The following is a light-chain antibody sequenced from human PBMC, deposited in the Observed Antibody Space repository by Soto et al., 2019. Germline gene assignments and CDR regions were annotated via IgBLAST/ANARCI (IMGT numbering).Light chain of an antibody. CDR3: QHYNNAPYT. CDR2: SAS. V-gene: IGKV1-27*01. CDR1: QGISNY. J-gene: IGKJ2*01. Sequence: DIPMTQSPSSLSASVGDRVTITCRASQGISNYLAWYQQKPGKVPKLLIYSASTLQSGAPSRFSGSGSGTDFTLTISSLEPEDVATYYCQHYNNAPYTFGQGTKLEIK.